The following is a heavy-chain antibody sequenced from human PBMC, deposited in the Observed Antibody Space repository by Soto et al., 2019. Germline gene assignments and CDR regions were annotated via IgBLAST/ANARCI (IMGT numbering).Heavy chain of an antibody. J-gene: IGHJ4*02. CDR1: GGSVTSGSYY. D-gene: IGHD6-19*01. CDR3: ARDQGIAVAVFDY. V-gene: IGHV4-61*01. CDR2: IYYSGST. Sequence: QVQLQESGPGLVKPSETLSLTCTVSGGSVTSGSYYWSWIRQPPGKGLEWIGYIYYSGSTNYNPSLKSRVTISVDTSKNQISLKLTSVTAADTAVYYRARDQGIAVAVFDYGGQGTLVTVSS.